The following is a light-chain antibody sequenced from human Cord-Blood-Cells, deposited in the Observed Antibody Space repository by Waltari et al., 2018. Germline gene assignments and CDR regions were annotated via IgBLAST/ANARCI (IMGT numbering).Light chain of an antibody. CDR3: NSRDSSGNHYV. CDR1: SLRSYS. Sequence: SSELTQDTAVSVALGQTVRITCQGDSLRSYSASWYQQKPGQAPVLVIYGKNNRPSGFPDRFSGGRSGNTASLTITGAQAGAEADYYCNSRDSSGNHYVFGTGTKVTVL. J-gene: IGLJ1*01. CDR2: GKN. V-gene: IGLV3-19*01.